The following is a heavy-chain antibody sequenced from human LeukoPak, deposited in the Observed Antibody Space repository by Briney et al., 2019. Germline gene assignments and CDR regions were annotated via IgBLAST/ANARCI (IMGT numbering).Heavy chain of an antibody. CDR3: ARSKGGYLLDWFDP. V-gene: IGHV5-51*01. CDR2: IYPGDSDT. D-gene: IGHD5-12*01. CDR1: GYSFANYW. J-gene: IGHJ5*02. Sequence: GESLKISCKGSGYSFANYWISWVRRMPGKGLEWMGIIYPGDSDTRYSPSFQGQVTISADKSINTTYLQWRSLKAPDTAMYYCARSKGGYLLDWFDPWGQGTLVTVSS.